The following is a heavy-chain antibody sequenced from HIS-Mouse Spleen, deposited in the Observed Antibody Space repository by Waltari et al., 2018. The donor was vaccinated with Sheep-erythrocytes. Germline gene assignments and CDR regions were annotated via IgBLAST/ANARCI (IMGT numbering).Heavy chain of an antibody. Sequence: QVQLQESGPGLVKPSETLSLTCTVSGYSISSGYYWGWIRQPPGKGLEWIGSIYHSGRTDYNPSLKSRVTISVDTSKNQFSLKLSSVTAADTAVYYCARSGIAVAGPFDYWGQGTLVTVSS. D-gene: IGHD6-19*01. CDR1: GYSISSGYY. V-gene: IGHV4-38-2*02. CDR2: IYHSGRT. J-gene: IGHJ4*02. CDR3: ARSGIAVAGPFDY.